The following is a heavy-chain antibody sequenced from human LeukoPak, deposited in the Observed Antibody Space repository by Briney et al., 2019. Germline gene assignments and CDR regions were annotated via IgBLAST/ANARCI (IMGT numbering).Heavy chain of an antibody. Sequence: SETLSLTCAVYGGSSSGYYWSWIRQPPGKGLEWIGEINHSGSTNYNPSLKSRVTISVDTSKNQFSLKLSSVTAADTAVYYCARVPSLLLWFGELCSWFDPWGQGTLVTVSS. CDR3: ARVPSLLLWFGELCSWFDP. CDR2: INHSGST. CDR1: GGSSSGYY. J-gene: IGHJ5*02. D-gene: IGHD3-10*01. V-gene: IGHV4-34*01.